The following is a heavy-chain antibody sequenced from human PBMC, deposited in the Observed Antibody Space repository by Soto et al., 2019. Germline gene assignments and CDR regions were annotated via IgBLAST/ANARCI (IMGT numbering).Heavy chain of an antibody. J-gene: IGHJ6*02. CDR2: ISAYNGNT. D-gene: IGHD3-3*01. CDR3: ARRTSGYPYYYYGMDV. V-gene: IGHV1-18*01. Sequence: ASVKVSCKASGYTFTSYGISWVRQAPGQGLEWMGWISAYNGNTNYAQKLQGRVTMTTDTSTSTAYMGLRSLRSEDTAVYYCARRTSGYPYYYYGMDVWGQGNTVTVSS. CDR1: GYTFTSYG.